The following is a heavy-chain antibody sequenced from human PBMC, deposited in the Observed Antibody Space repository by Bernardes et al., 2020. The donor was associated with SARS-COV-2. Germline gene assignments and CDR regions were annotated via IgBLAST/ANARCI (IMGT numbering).Heavy chain of an antibody. V-gene: IGHV3-23*01. CDR2: ISGSGGST. D-gene: IGHD3-22*01. J-gene: IGHJ6*02. CDR3: AKDLDTMIVGAGFDYYYYYGMDV. Sequence: GGSLRLSCAASGFTFSSYAMSWVRQAPGKGLEWVSAISGSGGSTYYADSVKGRFTISRDNSKNTLYLQMNSLRAEDTAVYYCAKDLDTMIVGAGFDYYYYYGMDVWGQGTTVTVSS. CDR1: GFTFSSYA.